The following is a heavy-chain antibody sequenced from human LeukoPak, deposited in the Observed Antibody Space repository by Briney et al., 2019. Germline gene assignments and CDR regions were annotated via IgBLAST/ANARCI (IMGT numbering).Heavy chain of an antibody. J-gene: IGHJ3*02. Sequence: GGSLRLSCAASEFAFSSYAMHWVRQAPGKGLQWVAVIWYDGSNEYYVDSVKGRFTISRDNPKNTVYLQLNSLRVEDTAVYYCARDSNCGGSCFSGINIFDIWGQGTMVTVSS. CDR3: ARDSNCGGSCFSGINIFDI. CDR1: EFAFSSYA. CDR2: IWYDGSNE. V-gene: IGHV3-33*01. D-gene: IGHD2-15*01.